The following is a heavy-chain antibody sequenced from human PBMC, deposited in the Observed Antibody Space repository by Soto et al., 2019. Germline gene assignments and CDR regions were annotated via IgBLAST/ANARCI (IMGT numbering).Heavy chain of an antibody. CDR3: AGTTSLQWYYMDV. J-gene: IGHJ6*03. D-gene: IGHD1-7*01. Sequence: SQTLSLTCAISGDSVSSNSAAWNWIRQSPSGGLEWLGRTYYRSRWYSDYAVSVRSRITINPDTSKNQFSLHLNSVTPEDTAAYYCAGTTSLQWYYMDVWAKGTTVTVSS. CDR1: GDSVSSNSAA. V-gene: IGHV6-1*01. CDR2: TYYRSRWYS.